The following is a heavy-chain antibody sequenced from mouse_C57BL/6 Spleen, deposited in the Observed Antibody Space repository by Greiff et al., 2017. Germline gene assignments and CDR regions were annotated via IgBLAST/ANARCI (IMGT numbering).Heavy chain of an antibody. CDR2: IDPSDSYT. D-gene: IGHD1-1*01. CDR1: GYTFTSYW. Sequence: QVQLQQPGAELVMPGASVKLSCKASGYTFTSYWMHWVKQRPGQGLEWIGEIDPSDSYTNYNQKFKGKSTLTVDKSSSTAYMQLSSLTSEDSAVYYCARQDYYGSSSLCWYFDVWGTGTTVTVSS. V-gene: IGHV1-69*01. CDR3: ARQDYYGSSSLCWYFDV. J-gene: IGHJ1*03.